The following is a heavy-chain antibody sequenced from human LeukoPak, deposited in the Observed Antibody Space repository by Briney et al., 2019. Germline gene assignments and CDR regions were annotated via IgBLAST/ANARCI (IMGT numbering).Heavy chain of an antibody. CDR3: ARCDYDTLTGYFYYFGY. CDR1: GYSLTTYW. CDR2: IYPGDSDT. D-gene: IGHD3-9*01. J-gene: IGHJ4*02. Sequence: GESLKISCKGSGYSLTTYWIGWVRQMPGKGLEWMGIIYPGDSDTRYSPSFQGQVIISADKSVSTAYLQWSSLKASDTAMYYCARCDYDTLTGYFYYFGYWGQGTLVTVSS. V-gene: IGHV5-51*01.